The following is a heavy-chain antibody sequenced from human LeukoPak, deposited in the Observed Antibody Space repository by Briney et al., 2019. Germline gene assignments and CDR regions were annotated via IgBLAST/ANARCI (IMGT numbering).Heavy chain of an antibody. D-gene: IGHD2-15*01. V-gene: IGHV3-48*01. CDR1: GFTFSSYS. Sequence: GGSLRLSCAASGFTFSSYSMNWVRQAPGKGLEWVSYISSSSSTIYYADSVKGRFTISRDNAKNSLYLQMNSLRAEDTAVYYCARDPHCSGGSCYFRGGLARYYYMDVWGKGTTVTVSS. J-gene: IGHJ6*03. CDR2: ISSSSSTI. CDR3: ARDPHCSGGSCYFRGGLARYYYMDV.